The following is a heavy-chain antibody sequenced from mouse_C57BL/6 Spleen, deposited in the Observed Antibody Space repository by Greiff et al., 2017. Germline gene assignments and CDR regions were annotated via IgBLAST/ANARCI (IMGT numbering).Heavy chain of an antibody. V-gene: IGHV1-64*01. D-gene: IGHD4-1*01. Sequence: QVQLQQPGAELVKPGASVKLSCKASGYTFTSYWMHWVKQRPGQGLEWIGMIHPNSGSTNYNEKFKSKATLNVDKSSSTAYIQIISRTSEDSAVYCCAKELGGYYFDYWGQVTTLTVSS. CDR3: AKELGGYYFDY. CDR1: GYTFTSYW. J-gene: IGHJ2*01. CDR2: IHPNSGST.